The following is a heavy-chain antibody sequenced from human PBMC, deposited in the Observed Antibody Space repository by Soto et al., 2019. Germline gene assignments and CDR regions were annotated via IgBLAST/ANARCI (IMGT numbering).Heavy chain of an antibody. D-gene: IGHD1-1*01. Sequence: EVQLLESGGGLVQPGGSLRLSCAASGFTFSSYAMSWVRQAPGKGLEWVSAISGSGGSTYYADSVKGRFTISRDNSKNTLYLQMNSLRAEDTAVYYCAKDPQLEQPKTVLRPDWFDPWGQGTLVTVSS. V-gene: IGHV3-23*01. CDR2: ISGSGGST. CDR1: GFTFSSYA. CDR3: AKDPQLEQPKTVLRPDWFDP. J-gene: IGHJ5*02.